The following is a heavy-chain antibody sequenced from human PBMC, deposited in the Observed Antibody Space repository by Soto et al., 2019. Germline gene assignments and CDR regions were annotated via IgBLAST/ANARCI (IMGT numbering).Heavy chain of an antibody. Sequence: ASVKVSCKASGYTFTSYGISWVRQAPGQGLEWMGWISAYNGNTNYAQKLQGRVTMTTDTYTSTAYMELRSLRSDDTAVYYCARPNYGSGSYYNYPPNAFDIWGQGTMVTVSS. CDR3: ARPNYGSGSYYNYPPNAFDI. CDR1: GYTFTSYG. D-gene: IGHD3-10*01. J-gene: IGHJ3*02. V-gene: IGHV1-18*01. CDR2: ISAYNGNT.